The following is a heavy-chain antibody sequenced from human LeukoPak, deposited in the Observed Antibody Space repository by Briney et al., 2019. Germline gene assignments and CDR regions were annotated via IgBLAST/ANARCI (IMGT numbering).Heavy chain of an antibody. CDR2: IYYSGST. D-gene: IGHD2-2*02. Sequence: SQTLSLTCTVSGGSISSGDYYWSWIRQPPGKGLEWIGYIYYSGSTYYNPSLKSRVTISIDTSKNQFSLKLTSVTAADTAVYYCAAQEDCSSTSCYKPSDYYYYMDVWGKGTTVTVSS. J-gene: IGHJ6*03. V-gene: IGHV4-30-4*08. CDR1: GGSISSGDYY. CDR3: AAQEDCSSTSCYKPSDYYYYMDV.